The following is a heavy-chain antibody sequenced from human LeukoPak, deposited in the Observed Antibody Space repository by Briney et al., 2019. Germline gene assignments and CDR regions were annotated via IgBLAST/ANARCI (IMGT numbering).Heavy chain of an antibody. CDR2: ISSSSSYI. CDR3: ARAQSGSHSTLDY. V-gene: IGHV3-21*01. J-gene: IGHJ4*02. D-gene: IGHD1-26*01. CDR1: GFTFSSYS. Sequence: GGSLRLSCAASGFTFSSYSMNWVRQAPGKGLEWVSSISSSSSYIYYADSVKGRFTISRDNAKNSLYLQVNSLRAEDTAVYYCARAQSGSHSTLDYWGQGTLVTVSS.